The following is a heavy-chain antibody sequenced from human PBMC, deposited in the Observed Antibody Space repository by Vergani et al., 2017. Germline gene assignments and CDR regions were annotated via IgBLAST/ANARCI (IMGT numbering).Heavy chain of an antibody. CDR3: AKHFRGWGIDY. D-gene: IGHD3-16*01. Sequence: VQLLDSGGGLVQPGGSLRLSCATSGFTLSNYDMQWIRQGPGKGLEFVAFIQFDGSNQYYADSVKGRFTLSRDFSKNTLYLQMNSLRTDDTATYYCAKHFRGWGIDYWGQGTQVIVSS. CDR1: GFTLSNYD. J-gene: IGHJ4*02. CDR2: IQFDGSNQ. V-gene: IGHV3-30*02.